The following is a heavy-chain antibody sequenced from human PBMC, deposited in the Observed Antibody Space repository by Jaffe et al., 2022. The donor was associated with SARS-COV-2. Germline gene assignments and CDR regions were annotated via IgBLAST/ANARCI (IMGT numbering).Heavy chain of an antibody. V-gene: IGHV3-23*04. CDR2: ISGSGGST. D-gene: IGHD6-13*01. CDR1: GFTFSSYA. J-gene: IGHJ6*03. CDR3: AKEGNIAAAQDYYYMDV. Sequence: EVQLVESGGGLVQPGGSLRLSCAASGFTFSSYAMSWVRQAPGKGLEWVSAISGSGGSTYYADSVKGRFTISRDNSKNTLYLQMNSLRAEDTAVYYCAKEGNIAAAQDYYYMDVWGKGTTVTVSS.